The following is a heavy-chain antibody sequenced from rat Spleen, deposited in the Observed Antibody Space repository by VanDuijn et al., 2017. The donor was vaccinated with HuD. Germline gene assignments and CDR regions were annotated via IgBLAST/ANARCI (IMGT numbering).Heavy chain of an antibody. D-gene: IGHD1-12*01. V-gene: IGHV5S14*01. CDR3: TRQRGDGSYHGGLDY. CDR1: GFTFSHYG. J-gene: IGHJ2*01. CDR2: ISTGGDDT. Sequence: EVKLVESGGDSVQPGRSLKLSCAASGFTFSHYGMAWVRQTPTKGLEWVASISTGGDDTYNRDSVKGRFTISRDDAKNTQYLQMDSLRSEDTAIYYCTRQRGDGSYHGGLDYWGQGVMVTVSS.